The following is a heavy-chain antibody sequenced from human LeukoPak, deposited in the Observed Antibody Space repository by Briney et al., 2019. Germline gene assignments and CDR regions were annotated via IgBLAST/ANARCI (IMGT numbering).Heavy chain of an antibody. Sequence: SETLSLTCTVSGGSISSYYRSWIRQPAGKGLEWIGRIYTSGSTNYNPSLKSRVTMSVDTSKNQFSLKLSSVTAADTAVYYCARDDYGGNSAAFDIWGQGTMVTVSS. J-gene: IGHJ3*02. CDR2: IYTSGST. CDR1: GGSISSYY. D-gene: IGHD4-23*01. CDR3: ARDDYGGNSAAFDI. V-gene: IGHV4-4*07.